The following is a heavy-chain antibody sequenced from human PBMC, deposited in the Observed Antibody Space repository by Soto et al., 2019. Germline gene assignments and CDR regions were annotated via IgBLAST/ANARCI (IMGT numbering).Heavy chain of an antibody. D-gene: IGHD3-3*01. Sequence: GGSLRLSCAASGFTFSSYGIHWVRQAPGKGLEWVAVISYDGSIKDYADSVKGRFTISRDNSKNTLHLQMNSLRAEDTAVYYCAKDKRITRFGVVNYYYYMDVWGKGTTVTVS. CDR1: GFTFSSYG. J-gene: IGHJ6*03. CDR2: ISYDGSIK. V-gene: IGHV3-30*18. CDR3: AKDKRITRFGVVNYYYYMDV.